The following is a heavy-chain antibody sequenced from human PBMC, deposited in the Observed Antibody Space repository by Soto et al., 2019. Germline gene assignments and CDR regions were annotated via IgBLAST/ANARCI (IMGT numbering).Heavy chain of an antibody. J-gene: IGHJ6*02. D-gene: IGHD6-13*01. CDR3: AREGGGIAAAGYGMDV. CDR2: IIPIFGTA. Sequence: SVKVSCKASGGTFSSYAISWVRQAPGQGLEWMGGIIPIFGTASYAQKFQGRVTITAGESTSTAYMELSSLRSEDTAVYYCAREGGGIAAAGYGMDVWGQGTTVTVSS. CDR1: GGTFSSYA. V-gene: IGHV1-69*13.